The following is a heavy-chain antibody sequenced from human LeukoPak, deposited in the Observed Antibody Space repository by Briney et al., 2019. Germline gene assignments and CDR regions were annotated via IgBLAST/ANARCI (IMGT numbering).Heavy chain of an antibody. CDR1: GYDFTSYW. J-gene: IGHJ4*02. D-gene: IGHD6-13*01. CDR2: IYPGDSDT. CDR3: ARLIVGAAAGTYFDY. Sequence: LGESLKISCKGSGYDFTSYWIGWVRQMPGKGLEWMGIIYPGDSDTRYSPSFQGQVTISADKSISTAYLQWSSLKASDTAMYYCARLIVGAAAGTYFDYWGQGTLVTVSS. V-gene: IGHV5-51*01.